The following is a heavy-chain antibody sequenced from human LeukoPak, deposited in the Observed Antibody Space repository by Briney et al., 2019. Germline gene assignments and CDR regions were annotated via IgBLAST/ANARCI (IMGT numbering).Heavy chain of an antibody. V-gene: IGHV4-34*01. CDR1: GGSFSGYY. J-gene: IGHJ3*02. D-gene: IGHD1-14*01. CDR3: ARHRHPVYGWVTGAFDI. Sequence: SETLSLTYAVYGGSFSGYYWSWIRQPPGKGLEWIGEINHSGSTNYNPSLKSRVTISVDTSKNQFSLKLSSVTAADTAVYYCARHRHPVYGWVTGAFDIWGQGTMVTVSS. CDR2: INHSGST.